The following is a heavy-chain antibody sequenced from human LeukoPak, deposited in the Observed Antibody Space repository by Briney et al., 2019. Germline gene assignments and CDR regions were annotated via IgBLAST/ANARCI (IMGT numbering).Heavy chain of an antibody. CDR2: INPSGGST. CDR3: ARGTNLRFLEWSEHDY. Sequence: ASVKVSCKASGYTFTGYYMHWVREAPAQGLEWMGIINPSGGSTSYAQKFQGRVTMTRDTSTSTVYMELSSLRSEDTAVYYCARGTNLRFLEWSEHDYWGQGTLVTVSS. J-gene: IGHJ4*02. D-gene: IGHD3-3*01. V-gene: IGHV1-46*01. CDR1: GYTFTGYY.